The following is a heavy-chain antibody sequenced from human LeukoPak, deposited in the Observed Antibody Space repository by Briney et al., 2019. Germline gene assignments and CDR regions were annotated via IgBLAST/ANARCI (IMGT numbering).Heavy chain of an antibody. CDR2: ISSSGSTI. CDR3: AREGRYCSSTSCYTAFDI. Sequence: GGSLRLSCAASGFTFSDYYMSWIRQAPGKGLEWVSYISSSGSTIYYADSVKGRFTISRDNAKNSLYLQMNSLRAEDTAVYYCAREGRYCSSTSCYTAFDIWGQGTMVTVSP. CDR1: GFTFSDYY. J-gene: IGHJ3*02. V-gene: IGHV3-11*01. D-gene: IGHD2-2*02.